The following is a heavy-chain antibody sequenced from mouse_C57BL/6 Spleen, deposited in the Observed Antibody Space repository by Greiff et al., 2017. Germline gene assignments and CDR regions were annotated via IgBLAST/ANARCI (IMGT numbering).Heavy chain of an antibody. CDR2: INPNNGGT. V-gene: IGHV1-26*01. J-gene: IGHJ2*01. CDR1: GYTFTDYY. D-gene: IGHD1-1*01. CDR3: ARNHYGSSYEGY. Sequence: VQLQQSGPELVKPGASVKISCKASGYTFTDYYMNWVKQSHGKSLEWIGDINPNNGGTSYNQKFKGKATLTVDKSSSTAYMELRSLTSEDSAVYYCARNHYGSSYEGYWGQGTTLTVSS.